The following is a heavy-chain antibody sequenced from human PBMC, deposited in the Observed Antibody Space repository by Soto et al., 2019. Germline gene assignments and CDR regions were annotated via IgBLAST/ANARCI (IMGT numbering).Heavy chain of an antibody. CDR2: IYPGDSDT. D-gene: IGHD1-1*01. V-gene: IGHV5-51*01. CDR3: ARHHDAPPAYYYYMDV. Sequence: GESLQISFKGSGSSSSSYWNGLIRPIPGKGLEWMGIIYPGDSDTRYSPSFQGQVTISADKSISTAYLQWSSLKASDTAMYYCARHHDAPPAYYYYMDVWGKGTTVTVSS. J-gene: IGHJ6*03. CDR1: GSSSSSYW.